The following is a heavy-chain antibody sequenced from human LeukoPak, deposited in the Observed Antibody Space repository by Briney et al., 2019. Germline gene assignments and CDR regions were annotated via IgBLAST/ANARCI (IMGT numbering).Heavy chain of an antibody. V-gene: IGHV1-69*01. CDR3: ARGRMATEDAFDI. CDR1: RGTFSRYA. Sequence: SVNVSCTASRGTFSRYAISWVRQAPGQGLEWMGGIIPIFGTANYAQKFQGRVTITADESTSTAYMELSSLRSEDTAVYYCARGRMATEDAFDIWGQGTMVTVSS. D-gene: IGHD2-8*01. J-gene: IGHJ3*02. CDR2: IIPIFGTA.